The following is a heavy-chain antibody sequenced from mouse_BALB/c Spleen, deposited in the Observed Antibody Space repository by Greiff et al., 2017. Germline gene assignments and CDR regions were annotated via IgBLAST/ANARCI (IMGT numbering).Heavy chain of an antibody. CDR2: INPSTGYT. CDR1: GYTFTSYW. V-gene: IGHV1-7*01. J-gene: IGHJ2*01. Sequence: QVQLKQSGAELAKPGASVKMSCKASGYTFTSYWMHWVKQRPGQGLEWIGYINPSTGYTEYNQKFKDKATLTADKSSSTAYMQLKSLTSEDSAVYYCAREDRYGSSYYFDYWGQGTTLTVSS. D-gene: IGHD1-1*01. CDR3: AREDRYGSSYYFDY.